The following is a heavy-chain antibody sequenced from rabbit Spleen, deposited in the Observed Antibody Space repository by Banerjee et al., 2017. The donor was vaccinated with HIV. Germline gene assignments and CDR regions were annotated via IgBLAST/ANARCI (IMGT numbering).Heavy chain of an antibody. CDR2: IYAGSSGST. D-gene: IGHD8-1*01. V-gene: IGHV1S40*01. J-gene: IGHJ4*01. Sequence: QSLEESGGDLVKPGASLTLTCTASGFSFNNDYYMCWVRQAPGKGLEWIGCIYAGSSGSTYYASWAKGRFTISKTSSTTVALQMTSLTAADTATYFCARGWGGTTYYTGYYFNLWGPGTLVTVS. CDR1: GFSFNNDYY. CDR3: ARGWGGTTYYTGYYFNL.